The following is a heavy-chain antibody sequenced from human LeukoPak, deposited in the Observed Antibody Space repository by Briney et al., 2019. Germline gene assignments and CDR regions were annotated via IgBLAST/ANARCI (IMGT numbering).Heavy chain of an antibody. V-gene: IGHV1-24*01. CDR3: AGGGFYDLLPY. CDR1: GYNLTCLS. CDR2: FDPEDGAM. J-gene: IGHJ4*02. D-gene: IGHD3-9*01. Sequence: ASVKVSCKVSGYNLTCLSIHWVRQAPGKGLEWMGGFDPEDGAMVYAQRFQGRVTMTEDTSTGTVYMELSSLKSEDKAVYYCAGGGFYDLLPYWGQGTLVTVSS.